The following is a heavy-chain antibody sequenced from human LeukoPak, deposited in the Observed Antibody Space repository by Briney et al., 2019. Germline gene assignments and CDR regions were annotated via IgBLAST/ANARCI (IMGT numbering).Heavy chain of an antibody. V-gene: IGHV3-23*01. CDR1: GFTFSSFA. J-gene: IGHJ4*02. Sequence: GGSLRLSCAASGFTFSSFAMSWVRQAPGKGLEWISAISGSGDSTYYADSVKGRFTISRDNSKNSLYLQMNSLRAEDTALYYCAKAMSWYYFDYWGQGTLVTVSS. D-gene: IGHD2-8*02. CDR2: ISGSGDST. CDR3: AKAMSWYYFDY.